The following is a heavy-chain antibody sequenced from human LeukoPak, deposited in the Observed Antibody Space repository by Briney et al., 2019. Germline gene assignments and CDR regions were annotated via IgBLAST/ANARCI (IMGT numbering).Heavy chain of an antibody. CDR3: ARAPGGGYCSGGSCYSYGMDV. J-gene: IGHJ6*02. CDR2: ISYDGSNK. D-gene: IGHD2-15*01. Sequence: GSLRLSCAASGFTFSSYAMHWVRQAPGKGLGWVAVISYDGSNKYYAGSVKGRFTISRDNSKNTLYLQMNSLRAEDTAVYYCARAPGGGYCSGGSCYSYGMDVWGQGTTVTVSS. CDR1: GFTFSSYA. V-gene: IGHV3-30-3*01.